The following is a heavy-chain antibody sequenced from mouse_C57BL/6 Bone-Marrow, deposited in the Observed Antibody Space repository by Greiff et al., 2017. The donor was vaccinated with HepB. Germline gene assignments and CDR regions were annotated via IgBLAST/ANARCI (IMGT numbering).Heavy chain of an antibody. CDR3: ARDYYGSSGDYAMDY. J-gene: IGHJ4*01. CDR1: GFTFSDFY. V-gene: IGHV7-1*01. CDR2: SRNKANDYTT. Sequence: EVNVVESGGGLVQSGRSLRLSCATSGFTFSDFYMEWVRQAPGKGLEWIAASRNKANDYTTEYSASVKGRFIVSRDTSQSILYLQMNALRAEDTAIYYCARDYYGSSGDYAMDYWGQGTSVTVSS. D-gene: IGHD1-1*01.